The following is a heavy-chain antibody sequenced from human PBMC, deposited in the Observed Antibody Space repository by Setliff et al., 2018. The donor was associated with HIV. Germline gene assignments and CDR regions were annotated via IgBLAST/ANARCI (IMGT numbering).Heavy chain of an antibody. J-gene: IGHJ5*02. CDR2: IWHDGSNK. CDR3: ARRAVPDSSGYNWFDP. Sequence: PGGSLRLSCAASGFTFSSYGMHWVRQAPGKGLEWVAIIWHDGSNKYYADSVKGRFTISRDNGKNSLYLQMSSLRAEDTAVYYCARRAVPDSSGYNWFDPWGQGTLVTVSS. CDR1: GFTFSSYG. D-gene: IGHD6-25*01. V-gene: IGHV3-33*03.